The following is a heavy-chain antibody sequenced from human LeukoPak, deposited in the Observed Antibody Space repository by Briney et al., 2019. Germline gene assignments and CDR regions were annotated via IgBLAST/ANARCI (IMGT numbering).Heavy chain of an antibody. D-gene: IGHD5-18*01. V-gene: IGHV4-39*07. CDR2: IYYGGST. J-gene: IGHJ4*02. Sequence: SETLSLTCTVSGGSISSYGYYWGWLRQPPGKGLEWIGSIYYGGSTYYNPSLKSRVTISVDTSKNQFSLRLTSVTAADTAVYYCARIRGYSYGYLDYWGQGTLVTVSS. CDR1: GGSISSYGYY. CDR3: ARIRGYSYGYLDY.